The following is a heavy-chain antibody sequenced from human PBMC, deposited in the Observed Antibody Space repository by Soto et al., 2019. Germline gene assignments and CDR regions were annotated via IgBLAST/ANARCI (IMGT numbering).Heavy chain of an antibody. J-gene: IGHJ6*01. Sequence: GDSVQVSCTASGGTFSSYAISWVRHAPGQGLEWMGGIIPIFGTANYAQKFQGRVTITADKSTSTAYMELSSLRSEDTAVYYCAREAAITMVVVPWLTSTYGLDAWG. V-gene: IGHV1-69*06. D-gene: IGHD3-10*01. CDR2: IIPIFGTA. CDR1: GGTFSSYA. CDR3: AREAAITMVVVPWLTSTYGLDA.